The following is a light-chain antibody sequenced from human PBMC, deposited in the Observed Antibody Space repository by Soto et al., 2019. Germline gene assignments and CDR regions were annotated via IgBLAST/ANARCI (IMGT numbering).Light chain of an antibody. J-gene: IGLJ1*01. Sequence: QSVLTQPASVSGSPGQSITISCTGTSSDVGGYNYVSWYQQHPGKAPKLMIYEVSNRPSGVSNRFSGSKSGNTASLTISGLQAEDEADYYCRSYTSSILFGTGTKVTVL. CDR1: SSDVGGYNY. CDR3: RSYTSSIL. V-gene: IGLV2-14*01. CDR2: EVS.